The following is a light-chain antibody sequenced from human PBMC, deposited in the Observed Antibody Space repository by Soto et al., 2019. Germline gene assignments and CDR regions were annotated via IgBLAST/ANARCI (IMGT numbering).Light chain of an antibody. V-gene: IGKV1-27*01. CDR2: AAT. CDR1: QGISNN. Sequence: DIQMTQSPSSLSASVGDRVTITCRASQGISNNLAWFQEKPGKVPKLLIYAATTLQSGVPSRFSGSGYGTDFTLTISSLQPEDVATYYCQKYNSAPWTFGQGTRVEI. CDR3: QKYNSAPWT. J-gene: IGKJ1*01.